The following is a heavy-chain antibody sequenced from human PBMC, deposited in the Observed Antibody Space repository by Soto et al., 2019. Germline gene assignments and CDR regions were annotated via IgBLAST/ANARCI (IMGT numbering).Heavy chain of an antibody. D-gene: IGHD2-21*02. J-gene: IGHJ3*02. CDR2: IHSSGTT. Sequence: QVQLQESGPGLVKPSETLSLTCTVPSGSISTSYWTWVRQFPGKGLEWIAHIHSSGTTNSNPHLYSRVTISKDTSKNQISLRLTSVTAADTAMYYCAGLQYTVVTPIDMWGQGTMVTVSS. V-gene: IGHV4-59*01. CDR3: AGLQYTVVTPIDM. CDR1: SGSISTSY.